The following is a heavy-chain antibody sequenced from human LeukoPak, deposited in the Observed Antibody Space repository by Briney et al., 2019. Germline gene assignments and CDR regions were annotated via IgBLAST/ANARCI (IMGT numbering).Heavy chain of an antibody. CDR1: GLRYSSFA. J-gene: IGHJ4*02. CDR2: IRGNGEK. CDR3: AKASWVSRTDAVR. D-gene: IGHD1-14*01. Sequence: GGSLRLSCGASGLRYSSFATSRLRQGPARELEWVTSIRGNGEKFYADSVKGRFTLSSDSSRNTVYFQLNNLRVEDTAIYYCAKASWVSRTDAVRWGQGTLVTVSS. V-gene: IGHV3-23*01.